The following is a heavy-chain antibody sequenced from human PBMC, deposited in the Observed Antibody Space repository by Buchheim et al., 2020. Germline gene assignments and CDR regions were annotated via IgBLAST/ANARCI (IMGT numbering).Heavy chain of an antibody. D-gene: IGHD6-19*01. CDR3: ARVVVAVAGFRHWYFDL. V-gene: IGHV1-8*01. CDR2: MNPNSGNT. Sequence: QVQLVQSGAEVKKPGASVKVSCKASGYTFTSYDINWVRQATGQGLEWMGWMNPNSGNTGYAQKFQGRVTMTRNTSINTAYMELSSLRSEDTAVYYCARVVVAVAGFRHWYFDLWGRGTL. J-gene: IGHJ2*01. CDR1: GYTFTSYD.